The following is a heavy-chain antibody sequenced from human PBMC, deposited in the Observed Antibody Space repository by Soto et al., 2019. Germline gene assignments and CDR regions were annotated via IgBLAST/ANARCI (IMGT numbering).Heavy chain of an antibody. Sequence: QLQLQEAGSGLVKPSQTLSLTCAVSGGSISNGGYAWNWIRQSPGKGLEWIGYIFHAGNTYYTPSLRSRVTISVDTSKNQFSLELRSVTAADTAMYYCARGRGLGAGFDIWGQGTMVAVSS. CDR3: ARGRGLGAGFDI. D-gene: IGHD3-16*01. CDR1: GGSISNGGYA. CDR2: IFHAGNT. J-gene: IGHJ3*02. V-gene: IGHV4-30-2*06.